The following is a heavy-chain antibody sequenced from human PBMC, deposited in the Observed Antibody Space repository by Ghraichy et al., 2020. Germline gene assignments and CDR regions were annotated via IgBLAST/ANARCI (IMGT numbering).Heavy chain of an antibody. V-gene: IGHV3-23*01. CDR1: EFTFSNYA. CDR3: ARGYTYGRGYFDC. D-gene: IGHD5-18*01. J-gene: IGHJ4*02. Sequence: GESLNISCAASEFTFSNYAMNWVRQAPGKGLEWVSAISGSGGSTYYADSVKGRFTISRDNSKNTLYLQMNSLRAEDTAVYYCARGYTYGRGYFDCWGQGTLVTVSS. CDR2: ISGSGGST.